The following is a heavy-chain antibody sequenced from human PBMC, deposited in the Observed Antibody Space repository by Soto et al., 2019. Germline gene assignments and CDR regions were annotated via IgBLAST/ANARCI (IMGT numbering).Heavy chain of an antibody. V-gene: IGHV5-51*01. J-gene: IGHJ4*02. CDR3: ARQRLDFGGNSPVDY. CDR2: IYPGDSDT. Sequence: LGESLKISCKGSGYLFPNYWIGWVRQMPGKGLEWLGIIYPGDSDTRYGPSFRGQVTISADKSTTTAYLQWSSLKASDTAIFYCARQRLDFGGNSPVDYWGQGTLVTVSS. D-gene: IGHD2-21*02. CDR1: GYLFPNYW.